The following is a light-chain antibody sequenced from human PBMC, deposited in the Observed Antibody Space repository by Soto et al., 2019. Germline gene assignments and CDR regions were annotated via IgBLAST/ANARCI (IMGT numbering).Light chain of an antibody. J-gene: IGKJ3*01. CDR1: KSVPSSF. CDR2: ETS. V-gene: IGKV3-15*01. Sequence: DIVLTQSPGTLSLSPGERSTLSFMSSKSVPSSFLAWYQQKPGQAPRLLIYETSIRAPGIPARFSGSGPGTEFTLTISSLQSEDFAVYHCQQYNNWPPFTFGPGTKVDIK. CDR3: QQYNNWPPFT.